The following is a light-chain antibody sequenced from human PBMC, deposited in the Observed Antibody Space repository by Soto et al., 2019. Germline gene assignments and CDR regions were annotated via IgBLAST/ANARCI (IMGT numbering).Light chain of an antibody. CDR2: EVS. V-gene: IGLV2-14*01. Sequence: QSGLTQPASVSGSPGQPITISCTGTSSDVGGYNYVSWYQQHPGKAPKLMIYEVSNRPSGVSNRFSGSKSGNTASLTISGLQAEDEADYYCSSYTSSSTDVFGTGTKVTVL. CDR3: SSYTSSSTDV. J-gene: IGLJ1*01. CDR1: SSDVGGYNY.